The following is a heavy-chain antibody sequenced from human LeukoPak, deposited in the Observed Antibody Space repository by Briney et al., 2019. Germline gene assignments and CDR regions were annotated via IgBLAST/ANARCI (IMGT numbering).Heavy chain of an antibody. CDR3: ARGTVYGDYPSNDWFDP. D-gene: IGHD4-17*01. J-gene: IGHJ5*02. V-gene: IGHV3-48*01. CDR1: GFTFSSYS. Sequence: PGGSLRLSCAASGFTFSSYSMNWVRQAPGKGLEWVSYITSGSRTIYYADSVKGRFTISRDNAKNSLYLQMNSLRAEHTAVYYCARGTVYGDYPSNDWFDPWGQGILVTVSS. CDR2: ITSGSRTI.